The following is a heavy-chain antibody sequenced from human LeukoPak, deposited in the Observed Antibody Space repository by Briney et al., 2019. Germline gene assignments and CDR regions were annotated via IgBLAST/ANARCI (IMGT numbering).Heavy chain of an antibody. CDR1: GYTFTSYD. J-gene: IGHJ4*02. V-gene: IGHV1-8*01. Sequence: ASVKVSCKASGYTFTSYDINWVRQATGQGLEWMGWMSPNSGNTGYAQEFQGRVSMTSDTSITTAYMELSGLRSDDTAVYFCAITKNSSSSLDYWGQGTLVTVSS. CDR3: AITKNSSSSLDY. CDR2: MSPNSGNT. D-gene: IGHD6-6*01.